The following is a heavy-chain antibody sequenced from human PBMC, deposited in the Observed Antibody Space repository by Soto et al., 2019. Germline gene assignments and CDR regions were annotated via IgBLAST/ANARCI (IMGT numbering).Heavy chain of an antibody. CDR1: GGSISSYY. D-gene: IGHD1-1*01. Sequence: ALEILSLTCTVSGGSISSYYWSWIRQPPGKGLEWIGYIYYSGSTNYNPSLKSRVTISVDKSKNQFSLRLNSVTVADTAVYFCMMSPGFYKIESWGQGTLVTVSS. CDR2: IYYSGST. CDR3: MMSPGFYKIES. V-gene: IGHV4-59*12. J-gene: IGHJ4*02.